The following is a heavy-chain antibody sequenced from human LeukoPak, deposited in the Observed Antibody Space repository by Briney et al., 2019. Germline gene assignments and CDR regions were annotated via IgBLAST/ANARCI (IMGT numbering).Heavy chain of an antibody. CDR3: ARDEGIAVAGTRLDP. Sequence: ASVKVSCKASGGTFSSYAISWVRQAPGQGLEWMGGIIPIFGTANYAQKFQGRVTMTRDTSTSTVYMELSSLRSEDTAVYYCARDEGIAVAGTRLDPWGQGTLVTVSS. V-gene: IGHV1-69*05. D-gene: IGHD6-19*01. CDR1: GGTFSSYA. CDR2: IIPIFGTA. J-gene: IGHJ5*02.